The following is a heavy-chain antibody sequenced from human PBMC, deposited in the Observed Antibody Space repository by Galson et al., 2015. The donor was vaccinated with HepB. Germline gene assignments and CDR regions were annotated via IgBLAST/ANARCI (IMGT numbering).Heavy chain of an antibody. CDR2: IASSSRYI. V-gene: IGHV3-11*03. J-gene: IGHJ2*01. CDR3: ARIYDILTGRWYFDL. Sequence: SLRLSCAASGFTFTDFYMSWIRQAPGKGLEWIADIASSSRYINYADSVKGRFTVSRDNAQTSLHLQMNSLRADDSAVYYCARIYDILTGRWYFDLWGRGTLVTVSS. D-gene: IGHD3-9*01. CDR1: GFTFTDFY.